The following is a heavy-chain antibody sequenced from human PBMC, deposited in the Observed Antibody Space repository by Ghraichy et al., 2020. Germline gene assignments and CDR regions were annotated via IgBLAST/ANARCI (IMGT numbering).Heavy chain of an antibody. D-gene: IGHD2-8*02. CDR3: ARDYCTGGRCYFDY. Sequence: ASVKVSCKASGYTFTGSFIHWVRQAPGQGLEWMGWINPNSGGTNFAQKFQGRVTMTRDTSISTAYMELSRLGSDDTAVYYCARDYCTGGRCYFDYWGQGTLVTVSS. CDR1: GYTFTGSF. CDR2: INPNSGGT. J-gene: IGHJ4*02. V-gene: IGHV1-2*02.